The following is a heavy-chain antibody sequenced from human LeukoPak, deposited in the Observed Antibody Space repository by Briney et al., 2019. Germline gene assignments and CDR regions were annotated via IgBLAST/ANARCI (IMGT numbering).Heavy chain of an antibody. J-gene: IGHJ4*02. CDR1: GFRFSSYA. D-gene: IGHD6-13*01. CDR2: ISGSGVST. CDR3: AKGGPAGDY. V-gene: IGHV3-23*01. Sequence: GGSLRLSCAASGFRFSSYAMSWVRQAPGKGLEWVSAISGSGVSTYYADSVKGRFTVSRDNSKNTLYLQMSSLRAEDTAVYYCAKGGPAGDYWGQGTLVTVSS.